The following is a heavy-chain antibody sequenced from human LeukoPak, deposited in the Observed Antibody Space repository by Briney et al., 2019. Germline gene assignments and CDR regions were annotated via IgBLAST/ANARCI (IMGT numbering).Heavy chain of an antibody. J-gene: IGHJ4*02. CDR3: AKEELYYYDSSGYFDY. V-gene: IGHV3-23*01. Sequence: GGSLRLSCAASGFTFSSYAMSWVRQAPGKGLEWVSAISGSGGSTYYADSVKGRFTISRDNSKNTLYLQMNSLRAEDTAVYYCAKEELYYYDSSGYFDYWGQGTLVTVFS. CDR1: GFTFSSYA. D-gene: IGHD3-22*01. CDR2: ISGSGGST.